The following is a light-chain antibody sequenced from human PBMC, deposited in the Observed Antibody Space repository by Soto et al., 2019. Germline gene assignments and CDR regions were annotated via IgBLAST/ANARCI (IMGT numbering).Light chain of an antibody. V-gene: IGKV3-20*01. Sequence: IVLTQSPGTLPLSPGERATLSCRAGQSVSSNYLAWYQQKPGQAPRLLIYAASSRATGIPYRFSGSGSGTDFTLTIGGLQPDDFVMYYCQQYSCYPSTFGQGTRLDNK. J-gene: IGKJ5*01. CDR2: AAS. CDR3: QQYSCYPST. CDR1: QSVSSNY.